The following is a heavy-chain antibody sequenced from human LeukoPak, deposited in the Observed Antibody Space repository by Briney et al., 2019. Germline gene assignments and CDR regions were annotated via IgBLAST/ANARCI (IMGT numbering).Heavy chain of an antibody. J-gene: IGHJ4*02. D-gene: IGHD2-2*03. CDR3: ARRPGYCNCSGCPPFDY. V-gene: IGHV4-30-4*08. Sequence: SETLSLTCTVSGGSISSSSYYWSWIRQPPRKGLEWIGYIYYSGSTFYNPSLKSRVTISGDTSKNQFSLKVSSVTAADTAVYYCARRPGYCNCSGCPPFDYWGQGVLATVSS. CDR1: GGSISSSSYY. CDR2: IYYSGST.